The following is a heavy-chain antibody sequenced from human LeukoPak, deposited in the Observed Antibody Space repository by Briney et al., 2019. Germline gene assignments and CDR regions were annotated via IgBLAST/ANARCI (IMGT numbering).Heavy chain of an antibody. CDR3: TRRAPYCSSTSCYAKAFDY. Sequence: GGSLRLPCAASGFTFSGSAMHWVRQASGKGLEWVGRIRSKANSYATAYAASVKGRFTISRDDSKNTAYLQMNSLKTEDTAVYYCTRRAPYCSSTSCYAKAFDYWGQGTLVTVSS. D-gene: IGHD2-2*01. J-gene: IGHJ4*02. CDR2: IRSKANSYAT. V-gene: IGHV3-73*01. CDR1: GFTFSGSA.